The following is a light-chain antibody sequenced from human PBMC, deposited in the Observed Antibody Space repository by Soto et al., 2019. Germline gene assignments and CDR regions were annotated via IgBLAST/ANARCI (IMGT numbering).Light chain of an antibody. CDR1: QGIRNV. J-gene: IGKJ3*01. Sequence: DIQMTQSPTSLSASVGDRVTITCRASQGIRNVVAWYQQKPGKAPKLLIYAASTLQSGVPARFSGSGSGTDFTLTINSLQPEHDATYSCQKYSSVPVFGPGTKVEIK. V-gene: IGKV1-27*01. CDR2: AAS. CDR3: QKYSSVPV.